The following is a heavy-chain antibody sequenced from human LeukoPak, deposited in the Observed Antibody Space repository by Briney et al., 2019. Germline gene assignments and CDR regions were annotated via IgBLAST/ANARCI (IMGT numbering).Heavy chain of an antibody. CDR2: ISGSGGNT. CDR3: AKDPNGDYIGAFDI. Sequence: GGSLRLSCTTPKFNFNNYGMTWVRQAPGKGLEWVSSISGSGGNTQYAASVQGRSTISRDNSKNTLYLHMNSLRAEDTALYYCAKDPNGDYIGAFDIWGQGTMVTVSS. J-gene: IGHJ3*02. D-gene: IGHD4-17*01. CDR1: KFNFNNYG. V-gene: IGHV3-23*01.